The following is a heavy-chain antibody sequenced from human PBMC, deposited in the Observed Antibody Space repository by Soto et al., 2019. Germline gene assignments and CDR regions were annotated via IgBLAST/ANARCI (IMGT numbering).Heavy chain of an antibody. CDR3: ARDDSNYDFWSGYSNNWFDP. J-gene: IGHJ5*02. CDR1: SYTFTSYG. V-gene: IGHV1-18*01. Sequence: ASVKVSCKASSYTFTSYGISWVRQAPGQGLEWMGRSSGYSGNTNYAQKFQGRVTMTTDTSTSTVYMELSSLRSEDTAVYYCARDDSNYDFWSGYSNNWFDPWGQGTLVTVSS. D-gene: IGHD3-3*01. CDR2: SSGYSGNT.